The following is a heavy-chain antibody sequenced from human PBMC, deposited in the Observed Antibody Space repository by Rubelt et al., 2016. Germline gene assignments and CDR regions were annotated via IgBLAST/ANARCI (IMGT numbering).Heavy chain of an antibody. CDR3: ARDWVVVVPAADYYYYGMDV. Sequence: QVQLVQSGAEVKKPGASVKVSCKASGYTFTSYGISWVRQAPGQGLEWMGWISAYNGNTNYARKLQGRVTMTTDTSTSTAYMELRSLRSDDTAVYYCARDWVVVVPAADYYYYGMDVWGQGTTVTVSS. J-gene: IGHJ6*02. CDR2: ISAYNGNT. D-gene: IGHD2-2*01. CDR1: GYTFTSYG. V-gene: IGHV1-18*01.